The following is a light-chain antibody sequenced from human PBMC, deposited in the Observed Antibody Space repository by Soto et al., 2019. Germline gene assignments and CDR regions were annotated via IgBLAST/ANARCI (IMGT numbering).Light chain of an antibody. CDR3: NSYTTSGTLYV. Sequence: QSVLTQPPSASGSPGQSVAISCTGTSSDVGGYDYVSWYQQHPGKAPKLMIYEVTIRPSGVSDRFSGSKSGNAASLTISGLQAEDEADYYCNSYTTSGTLYVFGTGTKVTVL. V-gene: IGLV2-14*01. CDR2: EVT. CDR1: SSDVGGYDY. J-gene: IGLJ1*01.